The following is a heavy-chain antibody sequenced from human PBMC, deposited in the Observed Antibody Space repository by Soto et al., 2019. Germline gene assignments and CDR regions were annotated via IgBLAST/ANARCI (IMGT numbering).Heavy chain of an antibody. CDR3: AREKRATITSRRFAFDI. V-gene: IGHV1-69*12. D-gene: IGHD5-12*01. J-gene: IGHJ3*02. CDR2: IIPIFGTA. Sequence: QVQLVQSGAEVKKPGSSVKVSCKASGGTFSSYAISWVREAPGQGLEWMGGIIPIFGTANYAQKFQGRVTITADESTSTAYMELSSLRSEETAVYYCAREKRATITSRRFAFDIRGQGTIVNVSS. CDR1: GGTFSSYA.